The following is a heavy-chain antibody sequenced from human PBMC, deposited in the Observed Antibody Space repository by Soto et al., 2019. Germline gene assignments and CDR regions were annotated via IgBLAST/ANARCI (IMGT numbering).Heavy chain of an antibody. V-gene: IGHV5-10-1*01. J-gene: IGHJ6*02. CDR3: ARHVDTAMVPDYYYYGMDV. D-gene: IGHD5-18*01. CDR1: GYSFTSYW. CDR2: IDPSDSYT. Sequence: GESLKISCKGSGYSFTSYWISWVRQMPGKGLEWMGRIDPSDSYTNYSPSFQGHVTISADKSISTAYLQWSSLKASDAAMYYCARHVDTAMVPDYYYYGMDVWGQGTTVTVSS.